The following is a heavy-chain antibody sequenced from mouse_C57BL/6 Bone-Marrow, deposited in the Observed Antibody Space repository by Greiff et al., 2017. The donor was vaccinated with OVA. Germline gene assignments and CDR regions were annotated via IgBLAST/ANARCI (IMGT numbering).Heavy chain of an antibody. CDR1: GYTFTSYW. CDR2: IHPNSGST. CDR3: ARRTLYYYGRAMDY. V-gene: IGHV1-64*01. Sequence: VQLQQPGAELVKPGASVKLSCKASGYTFTSYWMHWVKQRPGQGLEWIGMIHPNSGSTNYNEKFKSKATLTVDKSSSTAYMQLSSLTSEDSAVYYCARRTLYYYGRAMDYWGQGTSVTVSS. D-gene: IGHD1-1*01. J-gene: IGHJ4*01.